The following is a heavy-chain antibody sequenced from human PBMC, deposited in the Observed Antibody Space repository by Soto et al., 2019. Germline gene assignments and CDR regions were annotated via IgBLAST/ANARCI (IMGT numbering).Heavy chain of an antibody. D-gene: IGHD2-8*01. J-gene: IGHJ4*01. CDR3: AKLGFVLMELYYFHQ. V-gene: IGHV3-23*01. Sequence: PGGSLRLSCAASGFTFSSYAMIWVRQAPGKELEWVSTISGNSGKTNYAESVKGRFSISRDDSKNTVHLQLDSLRAEDTAVYFCAKLGFVLMELYYFHQWGHGTLVTVSS. CDR2: ISGNSGKT. CDR1: GFTFSSYA.